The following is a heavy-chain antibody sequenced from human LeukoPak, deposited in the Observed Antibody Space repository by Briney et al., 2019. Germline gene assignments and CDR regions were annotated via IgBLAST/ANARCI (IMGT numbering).Heavy chain of an antibody. CDR3: ARGDARYCSSTSCYPGGDYYYYMDV. CDR2: ISAYNGNT. CDR1: GYTFTSYG. J-gene: IGHJ6*03. D-gene: IGHD2-2*01. V-gene: IGHV1-18*01. Sequence: ASVKVSCKASGYTFTSYGISWVRQAPGQGLEWMGWISAYNGNTNYAQKLQGRVTMTTDTSTSTAYMELRSLRSDDTAVYYCARGDARYCSSTSCYPGGDYYYYMDVWGKGTTVTVSS.